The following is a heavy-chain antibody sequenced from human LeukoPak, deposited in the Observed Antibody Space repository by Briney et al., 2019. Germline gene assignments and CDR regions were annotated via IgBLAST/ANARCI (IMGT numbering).Heavy chain of an antibody. CDR3: AREGDVAGSHYYYYGMDV. V-gene: IGHV3-66*01. J-gene: IGHJ6*02. Sequence: GGSLRLSCAASGFTVSNFYMSWVRQAPGKGLEGVSVIYCGGVTYYADAVKGRFTISRDNSKNTLWLQMNSLRAEDTAMYYCAREGDVAGSHYYYYGMDVWGQGTTVTVSS. CDR1: GFTVSNFY. CDR2: IYCGGVT. D-gene: IGHD6-19*01.